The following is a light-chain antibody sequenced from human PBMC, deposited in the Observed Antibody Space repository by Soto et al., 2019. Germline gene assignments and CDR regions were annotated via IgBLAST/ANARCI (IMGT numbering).Light chain of an antibody. Sequence: EIVLTQSPATLSLSTGEIATISCRASQSVSSYLAWYQQKPGQAPRLLIYDASNRATGIPARFSGSGSGTDFTLTISTLEPEDFAVYYCQQRSNWPPYTFGQGTKLEIK. CDR1: QSVSSY. CDR3: QQRSNWPPYT. CDR2: DAS. J-gene: IGKJ2*01. V-gene: IGKV3-11*01.